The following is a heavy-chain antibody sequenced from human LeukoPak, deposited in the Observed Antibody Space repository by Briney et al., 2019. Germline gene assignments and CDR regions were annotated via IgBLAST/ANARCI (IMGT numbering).Heavy chain of an antibody. CDR3: AREKNRLWFGELARLRGPFDP. CDR2: INPSGGST. V-gene: IGHV1-46*01. D-gene: IGHD3-10*01. CDR1: GYTFTGYY. Sequence: GASVKVSCKASGYTFTGYYMHWVRQAPRQGLEWMGIINPSGGSTSYAQKFQGRVTMTRDTSTSTVYMELSSLRSEDTAVYYCAREKNRLWFGELARLRGPFDPWGQGTLVTVSS. J-gene: IGHJ5*02.